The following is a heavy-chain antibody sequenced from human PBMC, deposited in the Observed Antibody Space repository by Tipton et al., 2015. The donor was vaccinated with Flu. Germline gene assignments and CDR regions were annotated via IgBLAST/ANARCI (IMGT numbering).Heavy chain of an antibody. CDR2: ISSSSSYI. D-gene: IGHD3-10*01. CDR3: ARDTYYYGSGTDNAIDY. CDR1: GFTFSGYS. Sequence: SLRLSCAASGFTFSGYSMNWVRQAPGKGLEWVSSISSSSSYIYYADSVKGRFTISRDNATNSLYLQMNSLRAEDTAVYYCARDTYYYGSGTDNAIDYWGQGTLVTVSS. J-gene: IGHJ4*02. V-gene: IGHV3-21*01.